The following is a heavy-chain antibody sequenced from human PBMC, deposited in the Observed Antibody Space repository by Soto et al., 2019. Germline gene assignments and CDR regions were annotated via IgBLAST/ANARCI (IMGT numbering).Heavy chain of an antibody. CDR2: INAGNGNT. CDR1: GYTFTSYA. CDR3: ARGYYYDSSGYSPLRPRLCDWFDP. Sequence: ASVKVSCKASGYTFTSYAMHWVRQAPGQRLEWMGWINAGNGNTKYSQKFQGRVTITRDTSVSTAYMELSSLRSEDTAVYSCARGYYYDSSGYSPLRPRLCDWFDPWGQGTLVTVSS. J-gene: IGHJ5*02. V-gene: IGHV1-3*01. D-gene: IGHD3-22*01.